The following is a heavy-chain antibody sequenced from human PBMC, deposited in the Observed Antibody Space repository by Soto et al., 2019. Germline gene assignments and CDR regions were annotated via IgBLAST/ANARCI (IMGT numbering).Heavy chain of an antibody. J-gene: IGHJ4*02. CDR2: IIPIFGTA. CDR1: GGTFSSYA. CDR3: ARVPQDYYDSSGYPPGYFDY. V-gene: IGHV1-69*06. Sequence: SVKVSCKASGGTFSSYAISWVRQAPGQGLEWMGGIIPIFGTADYAQKFQGRVTITADKSTSTAYMELNSLRSEDTAVYYCARVPQDYYDSSGYPPGYFDYWGQGTLVTSPQ. D-gene: IGHD3-22*01.